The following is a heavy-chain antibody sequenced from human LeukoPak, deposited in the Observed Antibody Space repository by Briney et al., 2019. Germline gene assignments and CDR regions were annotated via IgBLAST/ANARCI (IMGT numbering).Heavy chain of an antibody. CDR3: AKDRRYSYGYHYFDY. V-gene: IGHV3-23*01. Sequence: PGGSLRLSCAASGFTFSSYAMSWVRQAPGKGLEWVSAISGSGGSTYYADFVKGRFTISRDNSKNTLYLQMNSLRAEDTAVYYCAKDRRYSYGYHYFDYWGQGTLVTVSS. CDR2: ISGSGGST. D-gene: IGHD5-18*01. J-gene: IGHJ4*02. CDR1: GFTFSSYA.